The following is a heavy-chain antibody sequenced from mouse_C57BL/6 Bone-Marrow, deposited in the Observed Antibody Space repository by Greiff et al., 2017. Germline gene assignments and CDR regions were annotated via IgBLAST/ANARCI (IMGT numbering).Heavy chain of an antibody. CDR1: GYTFTSYG. V-gene: IGHV1-81*01. J-gene: IGHJ3*01. CDR3: ARNRGCYDYDFAY. D-gene: IGHD2-4*01. CDR2: IYPRSGNT. Sequence: QVQLQQSGAELARPGASVKLSCKASGYTFTSYGISWVKQRTGQGLEWIGEIYPRSGNTNYNEKFKGKATLTADKSSSTAYMELRSLTSVDSAVYFCARNRGCYDYDFAYWGQGTLVTVSA.